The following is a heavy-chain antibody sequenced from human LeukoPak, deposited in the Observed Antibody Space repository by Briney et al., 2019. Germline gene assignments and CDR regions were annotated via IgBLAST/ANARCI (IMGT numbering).Heavy chain of an antibody. CDR3: ARSEMVAATVYYFDY. CDR2: INPNSGGT. J-gene: IGHJ4*02. D-gene: IGHD2-15*01. V-gene: IGHV1-2*06. CDR1: GYTFTGYY. Sequence: ASVKVSCKASGYTFTGYYMYWVRQAPGQGLEWMGRINPNSGGTNYAQKFQGRVTMTGDTSISTAYMELSRLRSDDTAVYYCARSEMVAATVYYFDYWGQGTLVTVSS.